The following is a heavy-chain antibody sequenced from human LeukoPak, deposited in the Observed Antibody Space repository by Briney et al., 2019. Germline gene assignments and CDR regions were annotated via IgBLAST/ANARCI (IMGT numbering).Heavy chain of an antibody. D-gene: IGHD3-9*01. CDR3: ARAGDTYYDILTGYYDY. CDR1: GFTFSSYE. J-gene: IGHJ4*02. V-gene: IGHV3-48*03. Sequence: GGSLRLSCAASGFTFSSYEMNWVRQAPGKGLEWVSNISRSGSTIYYADSVKGRFTISRDDAKNSLYLQMNSLRAEDTAVYYCARAGDTYYDILTGYYDYWGQGTLVTVSS. CDR2: ISRSGSTI.